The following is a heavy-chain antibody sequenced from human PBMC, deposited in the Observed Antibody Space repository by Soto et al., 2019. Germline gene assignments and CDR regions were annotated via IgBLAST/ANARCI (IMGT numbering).Heavy chain of an antibody. V-gene: IGHV3-48*01. D-gene: IGHD3-10*01. CDR3: ARPGDTYYYYGMDV. CDR2: ISSSSSTI. J-gene: IGHJ6*02. CDR1: GFTFSSYS. Sequence: EVQLVESGGGLVQPGGSLRLSCAASGFTFSSYSMNWVRQAPGKGLEWVSYISSSSSTIYYADSVKGRFTISRDNAKNSLDLQMNSLRAEDTAVYYCARPGDTYYYYGMDVWGQGTTVTVSS.